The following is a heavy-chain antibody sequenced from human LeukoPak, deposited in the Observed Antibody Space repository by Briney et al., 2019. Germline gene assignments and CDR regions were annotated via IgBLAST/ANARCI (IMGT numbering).Heavy chain of an antibody. CDR2: INHSGST. Sequence: SETLSLTCAVYGGSFSGYYWSWIPQPPGKGLEWIGEINHSGSTNYNPSLKSRVTISVDTSKNQFSLKLSSVTAADTAVYYCARGPAGIHGLHRGWFDPWGQGTLVTVSS. CDR1: GGSFSGYY. CDR3: ARGPAGIHGLHRGWFDP. D-gene: IGHD5-24*01. V-gene: IGHV4-34*01. J-gene: IGHJ5*02.